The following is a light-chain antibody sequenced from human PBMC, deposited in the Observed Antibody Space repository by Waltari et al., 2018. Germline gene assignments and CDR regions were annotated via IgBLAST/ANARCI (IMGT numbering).Light chain of an antibody. J-gene: IGKJ3*01. CDR2: SAA. CDR1: QSIGSS. CDR3: QRQNNWDPKFT. V-gene: IGKV3-15*01. Sequence: IVITQSPATLSVSPGERAPPSCRASQSIGSSLAWYQQKPGQAPRLLIYSAATRATGTPARFSGSGSGTEFTLTISSRQSEDYAVYFCQRQNNWDPKFTFGPGTKVDIK.